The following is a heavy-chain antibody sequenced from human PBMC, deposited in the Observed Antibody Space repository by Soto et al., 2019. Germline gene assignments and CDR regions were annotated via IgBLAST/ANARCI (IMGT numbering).Heavy chain of an antibody. CDR2: ISGSGDRT. CDR1: GLTFSAYP. V-gene: IGHV3-23*01. CDR3: PFGWGGGHEGY. Sequence: EVQKLESGGGLVQPGGSLRLSCAASGLTFSAYPISWVRQAPGKGLEWVSSISGSGDRTYYADSVKGRFTISRDNSKNTLYLQMNSLRVEDTAVYFCPFGWGGGHEGYWGQGTLVTVSS. D-gene: IGHD5-12*01. J-gene: IGHJ4*02.